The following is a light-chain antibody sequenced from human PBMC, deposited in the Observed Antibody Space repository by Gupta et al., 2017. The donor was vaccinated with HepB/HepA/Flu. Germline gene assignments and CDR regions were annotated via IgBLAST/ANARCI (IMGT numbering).Light chain of an antibody. Sequence: DIQMTQSPSTLSASVGDRVSITCRASQSISSRLAWYQQKPGKAPKLLIYELSRLKSGVPSRFSGSGSGTEFTLTISSRQPDDFATYYCQHDKSSSITFGQGTQLDIK. V-gene: IGKV1-5*03. CDR2: ELS. CDR1: QSISSR. CDR3: QHDKSSSIT. J-gene: IGKJ5*01.